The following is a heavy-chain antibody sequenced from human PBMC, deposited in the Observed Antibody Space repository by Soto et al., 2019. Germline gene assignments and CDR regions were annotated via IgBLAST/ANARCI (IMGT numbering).Heavy chain of an antibody. J-gene: IGHJ4*02. D-gene: IGHD5-18*01. Sequence: GGALRLSCAASGFTFSSYAMHWVRQAPGKGLEWVAVISYDGSNKYYADSVKGRFTISRDNSKNTLYLQMNSLRAEDTAVDYCARDQDTAIFDEWGQGTLVTVSS. CDR3: ARDQDTAIFDE. CDR2: ISYDGSNK. CDR1: GFTFSSYA. V-gene: IGHV3-30-3*01.